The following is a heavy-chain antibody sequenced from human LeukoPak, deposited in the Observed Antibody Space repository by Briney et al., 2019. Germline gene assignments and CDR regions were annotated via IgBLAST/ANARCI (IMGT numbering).Heavy chain of an antibody. J-gene: IGHJ4*02. D-gene: IGHD3-10*01. CDR2: ISYDGSKT. V-gene: IGHV3-30*14. CDR3: ARDGFHYGSGTLFDY. Sequence: QPGRSLRLSCVTSGISFSSYAMHWVRQAPGKGLEWVAVISYDGSKTYYADSVKGRFTISRDNSKNTLYLQMNSLRTEDTAVYYCARDGFHYGSGTLFDYWGQGTLVTVSS. CDR1: GISFSSYA.